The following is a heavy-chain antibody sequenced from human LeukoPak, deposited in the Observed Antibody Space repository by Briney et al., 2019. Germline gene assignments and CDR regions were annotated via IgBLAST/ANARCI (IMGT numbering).Heavy chain of an antibody. J-gene: IGHJ4*02. CDR2: ISWNSGSI. V-gene: IGHV3-9*01. CDR1: GFTFDDYA. CDR3: AKAARRGYFDY. Sequence: PGGSLRLSCAASGFTFDDYAMHWVRQAPGKGLEWVSGISWNSGSIGYADSVKGRFTISRDNAKNSPYLQMNSLRAEDTALYYCAKAARRGYFDYWGQGTLVTVSS. D-gene: IGHD6-6*01.